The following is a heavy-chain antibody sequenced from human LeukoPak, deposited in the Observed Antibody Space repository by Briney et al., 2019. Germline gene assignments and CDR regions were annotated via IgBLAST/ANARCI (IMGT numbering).Heavy chain of an antibody. V-gene: IGHV3-21*04. CDR3: ARSIPYGTTWYGRSDY. Sequence: GGSLRLSCAASGFTFSSYSMNWVRQAPGKGLEWVSSISSSSSFIYYADSVKGRFTISRDNAKNSLYLQMNSLRAEDTAIYYCARSIPYGTTWYGRSDYWGQGTLVTVSS. CDR1: GFTFSSYS. D-gene: IGHD6-13*01. CDR2: ISSSSSFI. J-gene: IGHJ4*02.